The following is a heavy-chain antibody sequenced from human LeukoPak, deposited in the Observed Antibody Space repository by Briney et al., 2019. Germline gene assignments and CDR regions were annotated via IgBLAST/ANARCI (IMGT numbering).Heavy chain of an antibody. CDR1: GYTFTSYG. J-gene: IGHJ4*02. D-gene: IGHD1-26*01. V-gene: IGHV1-18*01. Sequence: GASVKVSCKASGYTFTSYGISWVRQAPGQGLEWMGWISAYNGNTDYAQKLQGRVTMTTDASTSTAYMELRSLRSDDTAVYYCARERVGATKSGFDYWGQGTLVTVSS. CDR2: ISAYNGNT. CDR3: ARERVGATKSGFDY.